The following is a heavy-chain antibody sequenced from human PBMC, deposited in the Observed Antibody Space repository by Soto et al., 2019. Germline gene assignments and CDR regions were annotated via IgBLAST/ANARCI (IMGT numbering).Heavy chain of an antibody. CDR1: GFTFSSYS. V-gene: IGHV3-21*01. CDR3: ASIASGFDAFDI. J-gene: IGHJ3*02. D-gene: IGHD2-15*01. Sequence: GGSLRLSCAASGFTFSSYSMNWVRQAPGKGLEWVSSISSSSSYIYYAESVKGRFTISRDNAKNTLYLQMNSLRAEDTAVYYCASIASGFDAFDIWGQGTMVTVSS. CDR2: ISSSSSYI.